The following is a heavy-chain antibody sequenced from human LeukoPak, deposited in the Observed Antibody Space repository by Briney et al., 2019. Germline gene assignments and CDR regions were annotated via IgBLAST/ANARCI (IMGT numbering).Heavy chain of an antibody. CDR2: VHLSGAT. CDR3: TRESGAFSPFGF. V-gene: IGHV4-4*02. Sequence: PSGTLSLTCAVSGGSIMTTNWWSWVRQPPGKVLEWIGEVHLSGATNYNPSLESRVSMSIDTSKNQMSLKLTSVTAADTAIYFCTRESGAFSPFGFWGQGTLVTVSS. D-gene: IGHD1-26*01. CDR1: GGSIMTTNW. J-gene: IGHJ4*02.